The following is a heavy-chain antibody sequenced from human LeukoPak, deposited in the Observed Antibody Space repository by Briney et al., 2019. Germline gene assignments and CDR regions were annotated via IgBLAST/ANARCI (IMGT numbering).Heavy chain of an antibody. J-gene: IGHJ4*02. CDR2: IYYSGST. V-gene: IGHV4-39*01. D-gene: IGHD6-19*01. Sequence: SETLSLTCTVSGDSISSRSYYWGWIRLPPGKGLEWIGSIYYSGSTHYNPSLQSRVTISVDTSKNQFSPKLTSVTAADTAVYYCAKYGGSGWTIFDYWGQGTLVTVSS. CDR3: AKYGGSGWTIFDY. CDR1: GDSISSRSYY.